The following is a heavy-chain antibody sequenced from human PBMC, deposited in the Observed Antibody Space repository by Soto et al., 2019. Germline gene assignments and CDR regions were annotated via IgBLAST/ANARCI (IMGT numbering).Heavy chain of an antibody. CDR1: GGSISSYY. V-gene: IGHV4-59*12. CDR3: AREPRY. CDR2: IYDSGST. Sequence: SETLSLTCTVSGGSISSYYWSWIRQPPGKGLEWIGYIYDSGSTYYNPSLKSRVTISVDTSKNQFSLKLSSVTAADTAVYYCAREPRYWGQGTQVTVSS. J-gene: IGHJ4*02.